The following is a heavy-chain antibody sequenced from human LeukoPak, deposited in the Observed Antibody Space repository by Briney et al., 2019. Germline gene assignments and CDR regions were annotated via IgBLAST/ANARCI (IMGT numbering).Heavy chain of an antibody. V-gene: IGHV4-39*01. D-gene: IGHD3-3*01. CDR3: VRVYPYYDLGAV. CDR1: GGSMYSSSYY. Sequence: SETLSLTCTVSGGSMYSSSYYWGWIRQSPGKGLEWIGSIYYSGNTYYNPSLKSRVTISVDTSKDQFSLKLNSVTAADTAVYYCVRVYPYYDLGAVWGQGTMVTVSS. J-gene: IGHJ3*01. CDR2: IYYSGNT.